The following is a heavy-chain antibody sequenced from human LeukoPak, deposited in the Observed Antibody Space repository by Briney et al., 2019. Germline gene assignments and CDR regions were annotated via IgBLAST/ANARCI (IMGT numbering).Heavy chain of an antibody. Sequence: ASVKVSCKASGYTFTSYGISWVRQAPGQGLEWMGWISAYNGNTNYAQKLQGRVTMTTDTSTSTAYMELRSLRSDDTAAYYCARDSRITIFGVVFDYYYYGMDVWGQGTTVTVSS. D-gene: IGHD3-3*01. J-gene: IGHJ6*02. CDR3: ARDSRITIFGVVFDYYYYGMDV. V-gene: IGHV1-18*01. CDR2: ISAYNGNT. CDR1: GYTFTSYG.